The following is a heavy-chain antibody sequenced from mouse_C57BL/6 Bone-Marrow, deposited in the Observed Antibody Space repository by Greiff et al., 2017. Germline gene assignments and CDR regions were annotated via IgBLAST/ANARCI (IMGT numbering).Heavy chain of an antibody. CDR2: IDPSDSYT. D-gene: IGHD1-1*01. J-gene: IGHJ1*03. V-gene: IGHV1-59*01. CDR3: AREKEYYGNWYFDV. CDR1: GYTFTSYW. Sequence: QVQLKQPGAELVRPGTSVKLSCKASGYTFTSYWMHWVKQRPGQGLEWIGVIDPSDSYTNYNQKFKGKATLTVDTSSSTAYMQLSSLTSEDSAVYYCAREKEYYGNWYFDVWGTGTTVTVSS.